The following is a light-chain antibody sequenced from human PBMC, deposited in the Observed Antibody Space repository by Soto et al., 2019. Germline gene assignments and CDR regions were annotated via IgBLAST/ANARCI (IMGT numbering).Light chain of an antibody. CDR2: GNI. J-gene: IGLJ2*01. CDR3: SSYTSSSTVV. Sequence: QSVLTQPPSVSGAPGQRVTISCTGNSSNIGAGYDVHWYQQLPGTAPKLLIYGNINRPSGVPDRFSGSKSGNTASLTISGLQAEDEADYYCSSYTSSSTVVFGGGTKLTVL. CDR1: SSNIGAGYD. V-gene: IGLV1-40*01.